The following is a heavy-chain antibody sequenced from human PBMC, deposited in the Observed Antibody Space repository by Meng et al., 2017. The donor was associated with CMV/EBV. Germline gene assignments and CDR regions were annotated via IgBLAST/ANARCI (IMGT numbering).Heavy chain of an antibody. J-gene: IGHJ5*02. Sequence: ASVVSCKASGYTFTSYDINWVRQATGQGLEWMGWMNPNSGNTGYAQKFQGRVTITRNTSISTAYMELSSLRSEDTAVYYCARGLERGPYCSSTSCYENWFDPWGQGTLVTVSS. CDR1: GYTFTSYD. D-gene: IGHD2-2*01. CDR3: ARGLERGPYCSSTSCYENWFDP. CDR2: MNPNSGNT. V-gene: IGHV1-8*03.